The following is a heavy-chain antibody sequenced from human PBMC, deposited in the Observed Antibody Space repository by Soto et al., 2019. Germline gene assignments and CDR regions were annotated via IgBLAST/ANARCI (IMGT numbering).Heavy chain of an antibody. Sequence: SETLSLTCAVYDGSFSGYYWSWIRRPPGKGLEWIGEINHSGSTNYNPSLKSRVTISVDTSKNQFSLKLSSVTAADTAVYYCARARDVTSGWESYYYYSYMDVWGKGTTVTVSS. V-gene: IGHV4-34*01. J-gene: IGHJ6*03. CDR2: INHSGST. CDR3: ARARDVTSGWESYYYYSYMDV. CDR1: DGSFSGYY. D-gene: IGHD6-19*01.